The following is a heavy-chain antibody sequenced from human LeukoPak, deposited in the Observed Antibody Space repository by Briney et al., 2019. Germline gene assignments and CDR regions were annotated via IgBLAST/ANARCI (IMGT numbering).Heavy chain of an antibody. D-gene: IGHD3-22*01. V-gene: IGHV4-39*01. CDR2: TYYSGST. J-gene: IGHJ3*02. CDR1: GGSISSSSFY. CDR3: VSGYYLDFFDI. Sequence: SETLSLTCTVSGGSISSSSFYWGWIRQPPGKGLEWIGSTYYSGSTYYRPALKSRVTMSVDTANNQFSLNLRSVTAADTAVFYCVSGYYLDFFDIWGQGTMVTVSS.